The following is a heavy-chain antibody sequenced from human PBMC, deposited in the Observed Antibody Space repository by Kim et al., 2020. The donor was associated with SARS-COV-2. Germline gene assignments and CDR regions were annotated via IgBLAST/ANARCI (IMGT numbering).Heavy chain of an antibody. V-gene: IGHV3-21*01. J-gene: IGHJ4*02. D-gene: IGHD6-19*01. CDR3: ARAPGSGWPNFDD. Sequence: GGSLRLSCAASGFTFSSYSMNWVRQAPGKGLEWVSSISSSSSYIYYADSVKGRFTISRDNAKNSLYLQMNSLRAEDTAVYYCARAPGSGWPNFDDWGQGTLVTVPS. CDR2: ISSSSSYI. CDR1: GFTFSSYS.